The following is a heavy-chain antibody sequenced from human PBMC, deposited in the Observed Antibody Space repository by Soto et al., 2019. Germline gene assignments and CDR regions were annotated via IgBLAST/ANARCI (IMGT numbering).Heavy chain of an antibody. CDR1: GYSFTSYW. V-gene: IGHV5-10-1*01. CDR3: ATVSVRGVINDAFDI. CDR2: IDPSDSYT. D-gene: IGHD3-10*01. J-gene: IGHJ3*02. Sequence: GESLKISCKGSGYSFTSYWISWVRQMPGKGLEWMGRIDPSDSYTNYSPSFQGHVTISADKSVSTAYLQWSSLKASDTAMYYCATVSVRGVINDAFDIWSQGTMVTVSS.